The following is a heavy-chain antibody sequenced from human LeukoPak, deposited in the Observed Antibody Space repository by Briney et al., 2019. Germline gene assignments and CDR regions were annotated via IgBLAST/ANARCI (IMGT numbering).Heavy chain of an antibody. V-gene: IGHV3-23*01. CDR3: ARVMMTFGGLLNDAFGI. D-gene: IGHD3-16*01. CDR2: LSGSGGST. CDR1: GFTFSSYA. J-gene: IGHJ3*02. Sequence: GGSLRLSCAASGFTFSSYALSWVRQAPGKGLEWVSGLSGSGGSTYYADSVKGRFSISRDNSKNTLYLQMNSLRAEDTAVYYCARVMMTFGGLLNDAFGIWGQGTMVTVSS.